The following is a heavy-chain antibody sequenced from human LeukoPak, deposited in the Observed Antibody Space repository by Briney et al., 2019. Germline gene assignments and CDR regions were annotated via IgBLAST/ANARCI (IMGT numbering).Heavy chain of an antibody. Sequence: ASVKVSCKASGYTFTSYGISWVRQAPGQGLEWRGWLSAYNGNTNYAQKVQGRVTMTTDTSTSTAYMELRSLRSDDTAVYYCARVQVVPAANYYMDVWGKGTTVTVSS. V-gene: IGHV1-18*01. J-gene: IGHJ6*03. CDR2: LSAYNGNT. D-gene: IGHD2-2*01. CDR3: ARVQVVPAANYYMDV. CDR1: GYTFTSYG.